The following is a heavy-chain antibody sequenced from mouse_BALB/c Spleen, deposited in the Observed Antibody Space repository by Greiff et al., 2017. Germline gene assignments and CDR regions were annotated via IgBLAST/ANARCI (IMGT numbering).Heavy chain of an antibody. CDR1: GFNIKDTY. V-gene: IGHV14-3*02. J-gene: IGHJ4*01. Sequence: VQLQQSGAELVKPGASVKLSCTASGFNIKDTYMHWVKQRPEQGLEWIGRIDPANGNTKYDPKFQGKATITADTSSNTAYLQLSSLTSEDTAVYYCARNYRYDVRYAMDYWGQGTSVTVSS. D-gene: IGHD2-14*01. CDR3: ARNYRYDVRYAMDY. CDR2: IDPANGNT.